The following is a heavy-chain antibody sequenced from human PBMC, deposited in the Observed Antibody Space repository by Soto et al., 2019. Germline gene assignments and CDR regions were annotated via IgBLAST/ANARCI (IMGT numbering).Heavy chain of an antibody. J-gene: IGHJ4*02. CDR1: GFTFSYYY. D-gene: IGHD4-4*01. Sequence: GGSLRLSCAASGFTFSYYYMSWIRQAPGKGLEWVSYISSSSSYTNYADSVKGRFTISRDNAKNSLYLQMNSLRAEDTAVYYCAGYRNTFDYWGQGTLVTVSS. CDR2: ISSSSSYT. CDR3: AGYRNTFDY. V-gene: IGHV3-11*06.